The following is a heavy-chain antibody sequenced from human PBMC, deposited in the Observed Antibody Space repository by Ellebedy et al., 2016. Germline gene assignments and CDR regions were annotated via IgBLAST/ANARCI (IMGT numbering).Heavy chain of an antibody. D-gene: IGHD6-13*01. Sequence: SETLSLTXTVSGGSISSGGYYWGWIRQPPGKGLEWIGSIYYSGSTYYNPSLKSRVTISVDTSKNQFSLKLSSVTAADTAVYYCARITAAGPSGPYYGMDVWGQGTTVTVSS. CDR3: ARITAAGPSGPYYGMDV. CDR1: GGSISSGGYY. V-gene: IGHV4-39*07. J-gene: IGHJ6*02. CDR2: IYYSGST.